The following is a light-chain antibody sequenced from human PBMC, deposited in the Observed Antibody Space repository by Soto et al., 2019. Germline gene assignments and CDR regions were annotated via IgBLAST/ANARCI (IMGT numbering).Light chain of an antibody. Sequence: AIRMTQSPSSLPASTGDRVTITCRSSQGISSYVAWYQQKPGKAPKLLIYAASTLQSGVPSRFSGSGSGTDFTLTISGPQSEDFATYYCQQYYSYPYTFGQGTKLEIK. CDR1: QGISSY. CDR3: QQYYSYPYT. J-gene: IGKJ2*01. V-gene: IGKV1-8*01. CDR2: AAS.